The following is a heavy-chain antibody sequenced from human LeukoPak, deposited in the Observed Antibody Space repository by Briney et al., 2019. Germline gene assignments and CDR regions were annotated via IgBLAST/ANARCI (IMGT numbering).Heavy chain of an antibody. J-gene: IGHJ4*02. CDR3: AKGGVYGDYYFDY. V-gene: IGHV3-23*01. CDR2: ISGSGGDT. D-gene: IGHD4-17*01. CDR1: GFPFSTYA. Sequence: GGSLRLSCAASGFPFSTYAMSWVRQAPGKGLEWVSVISGSGGDTYYADSVKGRFTISGDNSKNTVYLQMNSLRAEDTALYYCAKGGVYGDYYFDYWGQGTLVTVSS.